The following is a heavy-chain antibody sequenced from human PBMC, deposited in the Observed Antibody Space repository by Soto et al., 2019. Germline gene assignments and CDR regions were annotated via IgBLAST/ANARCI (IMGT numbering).Heavy chain of an antibody. CDR3: AREGQLGY. CDR2: ISPYTGNT. CDR1: GYIFVNYG. V-gene: IGHV1-18*01. J-gene: IGHJ4*02. Sequence: ASVKVSCKASGYIFVNYGIAWVRQAPGQGLEWMGWISPYTGNTHSASKVQGRVTMTTDTSTSTAYMELRSLRYDDTAVYYCAREGQLGYWGQGTPVTVSS. D-gene: IGHD6-6*01.